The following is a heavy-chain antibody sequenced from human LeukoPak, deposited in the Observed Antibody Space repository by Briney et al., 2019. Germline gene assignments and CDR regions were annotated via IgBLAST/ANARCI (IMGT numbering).Heavy chain of an antibody. CDR3: ARGSPTYYDFWSGYSGGDAFDI. J-gene: IGHJ3*02. CDR1: GGSISSYY. D-gene: IGHD3-3*01. V-gene: IGHV4-59*12. Sequence: SETLSLTCTVSGGSISSYYWSWIRQPPGKGLEWIGYIYYSGSTNYSPSLKSRVTISLDTSKNQFSLKLSSVTAADTAVYYCARGSPTYYDFWSGYSGGDAFDIWGQGTMVTVSS. CDR2: IYYSGST.